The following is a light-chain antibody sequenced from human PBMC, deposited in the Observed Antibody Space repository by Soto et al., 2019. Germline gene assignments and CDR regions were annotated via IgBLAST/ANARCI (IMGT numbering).Light chain of an antibody. CDR3: QQYKDWPPR. V-gene: IGKV3-15*01. Sequence: EMVMTQSPATLSVSPGERATLSCRASQGVSSYLAWYQQKPGQPPRLLIYVASTRAAGIPARFSGSGSGTEFTLTIHSLQSEDFAVYYGQQYKDWPPRFGQGTKVEIK. CDR2: VAS. CDR1: QGVSSY. J-gene: IGKJ1*01.